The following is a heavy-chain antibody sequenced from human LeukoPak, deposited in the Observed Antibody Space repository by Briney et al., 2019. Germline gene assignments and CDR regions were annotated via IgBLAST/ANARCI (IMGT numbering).Heavy chain of an antibody. CDR3: ARVRYYGSGEEIDP. J-gene: IGHJ5*02. D-gene: IGHD3-10*01. V-gene: IGHV4-31*03. Sequence: SKTLSLTCTVSGGSISSGGYFWSWIRQNPGKGLEWIGYIYHGGNTYYNPSLKSRVTISVDTSKNQFSLTLSSVTAADTAMYYCARVRYYGSGEEIDPWGQGTLVTVSS. CDR2: IYHGGNT. CDR1: GGSISSGGYF.